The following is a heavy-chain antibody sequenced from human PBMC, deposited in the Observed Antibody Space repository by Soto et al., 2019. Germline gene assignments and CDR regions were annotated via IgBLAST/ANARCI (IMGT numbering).Heavy chain of an antibody. CDR1: GYTFTGYY. J-gene: IGHJ6*02. Sequence: ASVKVSCKASGYTFTGYYMHWVRQAPGQGLEWMGWINPNSGGTNYAQKFQGWVTMTRETSISTAYMELSRLRSDDTAVYYCARGTPAIAVADDYYGMDVWGQGTTVTVSS. V-gene: IGHV1-2*04. CDR3: ARGTPAIAVADDYYGMDV. CDR2: INPNSGGT. D-gene: IGHD6-19*01.